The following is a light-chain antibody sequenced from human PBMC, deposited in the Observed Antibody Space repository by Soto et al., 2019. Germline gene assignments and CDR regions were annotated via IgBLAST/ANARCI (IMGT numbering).Light chain of an antibody. CDR1: QDISNY. CDR2: DAS. J-gene: IGKJ3*01. V-gene: IGKV1-33*01. Sequence: DIQMTQSPSSLSASVGDRVTITCQASQDISNYLNWYQQKPGTAPKLLIYDASNLETGVPSRFSGGGSWTDFTFTISSLQPEDIATYYCQQYDNLPGFTFGPGTKVDIK. CDR3: QQYDNLPGFT.